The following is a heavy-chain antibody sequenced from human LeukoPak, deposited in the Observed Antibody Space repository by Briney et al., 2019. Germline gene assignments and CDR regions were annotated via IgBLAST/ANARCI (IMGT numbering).Heavy chain of an antibody. J-gene: IGHJ4*02. CDR1: GFTFSSYT. D-gene: IGHD1-26*01. CDR2: ISSSSSYI. Sequence: TGGSLRLSCAASGFTFSSYTINWVRQAPGKGLEWVSSISSSSSYIYYADSMKGRITVSRDNAKNSLYLQRNSLRAEDAAVYYCARGVGATPAFFDYWGQGTLVTVSS. V-gene: IGHV3-21*01. CDR3: ARGVGATPAFFDY.